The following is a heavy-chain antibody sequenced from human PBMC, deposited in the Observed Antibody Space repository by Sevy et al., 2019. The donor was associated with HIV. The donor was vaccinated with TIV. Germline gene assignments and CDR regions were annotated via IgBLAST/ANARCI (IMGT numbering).Heavy chain of an antibody. V-gene: IGHV3-23*01. Sequence: GGSLRLSCAASGFTFSSYAMNWVRQAPGKGLEWVSGLSGSGGSTNYGDSVKGRFTISRDNSKNTLYLQMSSLRAEEMAGYYCAKDRVWELGDAFDIWGQGTMVTVSS. CDR1: GFTFSSYA. CDR2: LSGSGGST. CDR3: AKDRVWELGDAFDI. J-gene: IGHJ3*02. D-gene: IGHD6-13*01.